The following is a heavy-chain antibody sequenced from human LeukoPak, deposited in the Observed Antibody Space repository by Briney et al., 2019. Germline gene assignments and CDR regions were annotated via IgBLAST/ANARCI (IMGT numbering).Heavy chain of an antibody. V-gene: IGHV4-34*01. CDR3: ARGGMIVVVFDY. D-gene: IGHD3-22*01. CDR2: INHSGST. CDR1: GGSFSGYY. J-gene: IGHJ4*02. Sequence: SETLSLTCAVYGGSFSGYYWSWIRQPPGKGLEWIGEINHSGSTNYNPSLKSRVTISVDTCKNQFSLKLSSVTAADTAVYYCARGGMIVVVFDYWGQGTLVTVSS.